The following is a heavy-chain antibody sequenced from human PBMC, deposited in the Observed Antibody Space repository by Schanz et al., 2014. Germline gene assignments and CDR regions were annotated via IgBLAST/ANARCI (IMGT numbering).Heavy chain of an antibody. V-gene: IGHV4-59*08. CDR2: GFYGETT. CDR3: ARHRDPDKGGYDF. Sequence: QVQLQESGPGLVKPSETLSLTCSVSGGSISTYYWSWIRQSPGKGLEWIGFGFYGETTIYNPSLKSRVTITGDPSKNHLSLKLTSLTAADTAVYYCARHRDPDKGGYDFWGQGILVTVSS. D-gene: IGHD5-12*01. CDR1: GGSISTYY. J-gene: IGHJ4*02.